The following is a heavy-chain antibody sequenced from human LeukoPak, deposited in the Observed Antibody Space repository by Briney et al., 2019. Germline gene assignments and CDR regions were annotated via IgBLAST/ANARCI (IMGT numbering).Heavy chain of an antibody. Sequence: SETLSLTCAVYGGSFSGYYWSWIRRPPGKGLEWIGEINHSGSTNYNPSLKSRVTISVDTSKNQFSLKLSSVTAADTAVYYCARGEWELPFDYWGQGTLVTVSS. CDR3: ARGEWELPFDY. V-gene: IGHV4-34*01. J-gene: IGHJ4*02. CDR2: INHSGST. CDR1: GGSFSGYY. D-gene: IGHD1-26*01.